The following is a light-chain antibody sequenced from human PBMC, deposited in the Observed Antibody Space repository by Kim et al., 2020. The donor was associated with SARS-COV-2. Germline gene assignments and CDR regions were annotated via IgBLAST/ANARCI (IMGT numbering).Light chain of an antibody. Sequence: QSVLTQPPSVSGAPGQRVTISCTGSSSDIGAGRDVHWYQQLPGAAPKLLIYDNNNRPSGVPDRFSGSKSGTSASLAITGLQAEDEADYYCQSYDTSLSGWVFGGGTQLTVL. J-gene: IGLJ3*02. CDR1: SSDIGAGRD. V-gene: IGLV1-40*01. CDR3: QSYDTSLSGWV. CDR2: DNN.